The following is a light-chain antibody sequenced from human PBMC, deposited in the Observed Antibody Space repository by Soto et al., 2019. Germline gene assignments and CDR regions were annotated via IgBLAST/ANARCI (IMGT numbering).Light chain of an antibody. V-gene: IGKV3-15*01. CDR1: QSVSDK. CDR2: GAS. J-gene: IGKJ4*01. Sequence: EIVLKQSPGTLSLSPGERATLSWRASQSVSDKLAWYQQKPGQAPRLLIYGASSRALGIPARFSGSGSGTEFTFTITGLQSEDSAVYYCQQYTDWPLTFGGGTKVDVK. CDR3: QQYTDWPLT.